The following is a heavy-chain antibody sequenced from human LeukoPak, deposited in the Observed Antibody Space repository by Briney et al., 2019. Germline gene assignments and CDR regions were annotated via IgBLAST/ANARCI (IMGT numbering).Heavy chain of an antibody. V-gene: IGHV4-39*01. CDR3: ASAGSYWVDS. CDR2: TYYSGST. Sequence: SETLSLTCTVSGGSISSSSYYWGWIRQPPGKGLEWIGSTYYSGSTYYNPSLESRVTISVGTSKNQFSLKLSSMTAADMAVYYCASAGSYWVDSWGQGTLVTVSS. D-gene: IGHD3-10*01. J-gene: IGHJ4*02. CDR1: GGSISSSSYY.